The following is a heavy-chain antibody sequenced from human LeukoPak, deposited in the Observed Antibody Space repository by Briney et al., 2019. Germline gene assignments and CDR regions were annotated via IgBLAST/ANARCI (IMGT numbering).Heavy chain of an antibody. V-gene: IGHV4-4*02. CDR2: IYRSEER. CDR3: ARNPHCSNTTCPFDY. CDR1: GGSISSSDW. D-gene: IGHD2-2*01. J-gene: IGHJ4*02. Sequence: PSETLSLTCAVSGGSISSSDWWCWVRQPPGRGLWWIGYIYRSEERNYTPSLKRRVTMSVDKSKNQFSLRMSSVTAADTAVYYCARNPHCSNTTCPFDYWGQGTLVIVSS.